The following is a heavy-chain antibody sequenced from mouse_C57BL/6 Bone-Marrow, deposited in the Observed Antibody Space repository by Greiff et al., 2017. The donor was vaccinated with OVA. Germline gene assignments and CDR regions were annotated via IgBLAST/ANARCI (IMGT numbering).Heavy chain of an antibody. Sequence: EVKLQESGPGLVKPSQSLSLTCSVTGYSITSGYYWNWIRQFPRNQLELMGYISYDGSTNYNPTLKNQITITRDTSKNQFFLKFNSVATEDTDTYDCARDGYYYGSSYWYFDDWGKGTTVTVSS. CDR1: GYSITSGYY. D-gene: IGHD1-1*01. CDR3: ARDGYYYGSSYWYFDD. CDR2: ISYDGST. V-gene: IGHV3-6*01. J-gene: IGHJ1*03.